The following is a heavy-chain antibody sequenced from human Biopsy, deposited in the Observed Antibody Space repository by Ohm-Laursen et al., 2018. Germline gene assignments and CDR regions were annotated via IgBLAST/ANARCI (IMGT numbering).Heavy chain of an antibody. J-gene: IGHJ5*02. Sequence: SGTLSLTCSVYGGTYSGFYWSWIRQPPGQGLEWIGEGYDVGRANSNPSLKSRVTISGDMSKKQFSLKLSGVTAADTAVYYYARFIVPSLHCSNGVCPIRWFDPWGQGTLVAVFS. V-gene: IGHV4-34*01. CDR2: GYDVGRA. CDR3: ARFIVPSLHCSNGVCPIRWFDP. D-gene: IGHD2-2*01. CDR1: GGTYSGFY.